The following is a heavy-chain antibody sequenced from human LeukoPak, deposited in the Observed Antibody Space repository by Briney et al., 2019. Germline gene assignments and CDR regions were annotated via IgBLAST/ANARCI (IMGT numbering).Heavy chain of an antibody. Sequence: PGGSLRLSCAASGFTFSGSAMHWVRQASGKGPEWVGRIRSKANSYATAYAASVKGRFTISRDDSKNTAHLQMNSLKTEDTAVYYCTRIAPYYDILTGYSSYYYYMDVWGKGTTVTVSS. V-gene: IGHV3-73*01. D-gene: IGHD3-9*01. CDR1: GFTFSGSA. CDR2: IRSKANSYAT. J-gene: IGHJ6*03. CDR3: TRIAPYYDILTGYSSYYYYMDV.